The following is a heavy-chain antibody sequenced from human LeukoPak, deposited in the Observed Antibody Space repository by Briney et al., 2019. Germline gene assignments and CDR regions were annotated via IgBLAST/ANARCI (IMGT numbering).Heavy chain of an antibody. CDR2: IYYSGNT. J-gene: IGHJ5*02. Sequence: ASETLSLTCTVSGGSISSGSYYWSWIRQHPGKGLEWIGYIYYSGNTYYNPSLKSRVIISVDTSKNQFSLKLSSVTAADTAVYYCARSHHYCSGGSCYSPNWFDPWGQGTLVTVSS. V-gene: IGHV4-31*03. D-gene: IGHD2-15*01. CDR3: ARSHHYCSGGSCYSPNWFDP. CDR1: GGSISSGSYY.